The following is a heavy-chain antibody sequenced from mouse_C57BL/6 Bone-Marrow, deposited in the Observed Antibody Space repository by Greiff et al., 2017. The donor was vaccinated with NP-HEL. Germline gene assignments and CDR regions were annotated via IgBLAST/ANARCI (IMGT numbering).Heavy chain of an antibody. CDR1: GYTFTDYN. D-gene: IGHD1-1*01. V-gene: IGHV1-22*01. Sequence: EVQLQQSGPELVKPGASVKMSCKASGYTFTDYNMHWVKQSHGKSLEWIGYINPNNGGTSYNQKFKGKATLTADKSSSTAYMQFSSLTSEDSAIYYCARWIYTVGYYAMDYWGQGTSVTVSS. CDR3: ARWIYTVGYYAMDY. J-gene: IGHJ4*01. CDR2: INPNNGGT.